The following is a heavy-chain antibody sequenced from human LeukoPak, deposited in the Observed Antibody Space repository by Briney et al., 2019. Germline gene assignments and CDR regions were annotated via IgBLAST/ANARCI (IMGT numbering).Heavy chain of an antibody. V-gene: IGHV1-8*01. CDR1: GYTFTSYD. J-gene: IGHJ4*02. Sequence: ASVKVSCKASGYTFTSYDINWVRQATGQGLEWMGWMNPNSGNTGYAQKFQGRVTMTRDTSISTAYMELSRLRSDDTAVYYCARGLTGDPSAFDYWGQGTLVTVSS. D-gene: IGHD7-27*01. CDR2: MNPNSGNT. CDR3: ARGLTGDPSAFDY.